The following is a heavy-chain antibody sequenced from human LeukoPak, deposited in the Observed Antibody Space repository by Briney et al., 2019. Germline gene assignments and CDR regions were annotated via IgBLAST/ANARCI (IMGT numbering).Heavy chain of an antibody. J-gene: IGHJ6*02. Sequence: ASVKVSCKASGYTFTSYGISWVRQAPGQGLAWMGWISAYNGNTNYAQKLQGRVTMTTDTSTSTAYMELRSLRSDDTAVYYCARVSHSSSWYSDYYYYYGMDVWGQGTTVTVSS. D-gene: IGHD6-13*01. CDR1: GYTFTSYG. V-gene: IGHV1-18*01. CDR2: ISAYNGNT. CDR3: ARVSHSSSWYSDYYYYYGMDV.